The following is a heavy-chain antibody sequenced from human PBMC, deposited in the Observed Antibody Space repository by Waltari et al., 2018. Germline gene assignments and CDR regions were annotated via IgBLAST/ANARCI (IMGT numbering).Heavy chain of an antibody. J-gene: IGHJ4*02. D-gene: IGHD4-4*01. CDR1: GYTFTDYY. CDR2: VDPEDGET. Sequence: EVQLVQSGAEVKKPGATVKISCKVSGYTFTDYYMHWVQQAPGKGLEWRGLVDPEDGETIDAEKLLGRVTITADTSTDTAYMELSSLRSEDTAVYYCATDGASSNYHPFDYWGQGTLVTVSS. CDR3: ATDGASSNYHPFDY. V-gene: IGHV1-69-2*01.